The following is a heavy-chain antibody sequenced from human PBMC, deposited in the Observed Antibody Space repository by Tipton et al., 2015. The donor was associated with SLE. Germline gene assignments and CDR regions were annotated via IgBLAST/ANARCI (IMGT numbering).Heavy chain of an antibody. CDR1: GGSINSGDYS. J-gene: IGHJ3*02. D-gene: IGHD5-24*01. V-gene: IGHV4-30-2*01. CDR3: ARGEMDVFDM. CDR2: IFRSGNA. Sequence: LSCAVSGGSINSGDYSWSWIRRPPGKGLEWIGYIFRSGNAYYNPSLKSRVTISLDMSTNQFSLRLDSATAADTAVYYCARGEMDVFDMWGQGTLVSVSS.